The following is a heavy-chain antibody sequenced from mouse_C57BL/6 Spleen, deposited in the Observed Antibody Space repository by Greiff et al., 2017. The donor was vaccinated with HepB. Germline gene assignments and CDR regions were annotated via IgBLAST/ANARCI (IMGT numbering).Heavy chain of an antibody. CDR1: GFTFSSYA. CDR2: ISDGGSYT. CDR3: ARVSDGYSFFDY. D-gene: IGHD2-3*01. J-gene: IGHJ2*01. V-gene: IGHV5-4*01. Sequence: VQLKESGGGLVKPGGSLKLSCAASGFTFSSYAMSWVRQTPEKRLEWVATISDGGSYTYYPDNVKGRFTISRDNAKNNLYLQMSHLKSEDTAMYYCARVSDGYSFFDYWGQGTTLTVSS.